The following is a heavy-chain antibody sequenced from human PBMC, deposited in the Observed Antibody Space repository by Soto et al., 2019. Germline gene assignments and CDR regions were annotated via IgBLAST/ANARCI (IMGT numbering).Heavy chain of an antibody. CDR2: INPNSGGT. V-gene: IGHV1-2*04. Sequence: ASLKVSCKASGYTFTGYYMHWVRQAPGQGLEWMGWINPNSGGTNYAQKFQGWVTMTRDTSISTAYMELSRLRSDDTAVYYCARDEKITGTNYYGMDVWGQGTTVTVSS. D-gene: IGHD1-7*01. CDR1: GYTFTGYY. J-gene: IGHJ6*02. CDR3: ARDEKITGTNYYGMDV.